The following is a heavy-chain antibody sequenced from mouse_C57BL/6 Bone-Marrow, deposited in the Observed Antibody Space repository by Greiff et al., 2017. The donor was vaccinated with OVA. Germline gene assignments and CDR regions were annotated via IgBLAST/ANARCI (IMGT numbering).Heavy chain of an antibody. CDR2: INPYNGGT. J-gene: IGHJ4*01. CDR1: GYTFTDYY. CDR3: ARDYGPSMDY. V-gene: IGHV1-19*01. D-gene: IGHD1-2*01. Sequence: EVQLQQSGPVLVKPGASVKMSCKASGYTFTDYYMNWVKQSHGKSLEWIGVINPYNGGTSYNQKFKGKATLTVDKSSSTAYMELNSLTSEDSAVYYCARDYGPSMDYWGQGTSVTVSS.